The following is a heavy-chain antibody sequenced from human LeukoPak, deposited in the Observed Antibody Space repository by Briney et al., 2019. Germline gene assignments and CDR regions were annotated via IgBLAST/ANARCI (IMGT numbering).Heavy chain of an antibody. D-gene: IGHD2-15*01. CDR3: ARDLRVAAKGRMDY. V-gene: IGHV1-2*02. Sequence: ASVKVSCKASGYTFTGYYMHWVRQAPGQGLEWMGWINPNSGGTNYAQKFQGRVTMTRDTSISTAYMELSRLRSDDTAVYYCARDLRVAAKGRMDYWGQGTLVTVSS. J-gene: IGHJ4*02. CDR2: INPNSGGT. CDR1: GYTFTGYY.